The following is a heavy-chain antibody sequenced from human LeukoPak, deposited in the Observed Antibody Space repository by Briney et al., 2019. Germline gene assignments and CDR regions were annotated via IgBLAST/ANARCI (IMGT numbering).Heavy chain of an antibody. CDR3: ARGGYCSSTSCYGTFDY. CDR2: IYHSGST. J-gene: IGHJ4*02. Sequence: SQTLSLTCAVSGGSISSGGYSWSWIRQPPGRGLEWIEYIYHSGSTYYNPSLKSRVTISVDRSKNQFSLKLSSVTAADTAVYYCARGGYCSSTSCYGTFDYWGQGTLVTVSS. CDR1: GGSISSGGYS. V-gene: IGHV4-30-2*01. D-gene: IGHD2-2*01.